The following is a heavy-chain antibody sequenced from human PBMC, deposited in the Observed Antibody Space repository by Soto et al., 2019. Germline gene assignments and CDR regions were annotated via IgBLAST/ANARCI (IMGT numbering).Heavy chain of an antibody. J-gene: IGHJ5*02. Sequence: GASVKVSCKASGYTSTSYGISWVRQAPGQGLEWMGWISAYNGNTNYAQKLQGRVTMTTDTSTSTAYMELRSLRSDDTAVYYCARDRSLEWLFDFWFDPWGQGTLVTVSS. CDR2: ISAYNGNT. CDR3: ARDRSLEWLFDFWFDP. V-gene: IGHV1-18*01. CDR1: GYTSTSYG. D-gene: IGHD3-3*01.